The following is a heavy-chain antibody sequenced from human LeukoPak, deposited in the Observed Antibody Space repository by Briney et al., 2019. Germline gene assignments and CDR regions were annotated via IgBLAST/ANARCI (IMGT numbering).Heavy chain of an antibody. CDR1: GYSISSGYY. V-gene: IGHV4-38-2*01. J-gene: IGHJ4*02. D-gene: IGHD1-26*01. CDR3: ARRRLMGSYHFDY. Sequence: SETPSLTCAVSGYSISSGYYWGWIRQPPGKGLEWIGSIYHGGSTYYNPSLKSRVTISVDTSKNQLSLKLSSVTAADTAVYYCARRRLMGSYHFDYWGQGTLVTVSS. CDR2: IYHGGST.